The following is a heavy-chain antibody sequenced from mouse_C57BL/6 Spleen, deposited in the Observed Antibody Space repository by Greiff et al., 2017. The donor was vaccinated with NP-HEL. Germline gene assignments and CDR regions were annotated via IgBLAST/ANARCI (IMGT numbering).Heavy chain of an antibody. CDR1: GYTFTSYW. CDR3: ARAGISNYWFAY. CDR2: IYPGSGST. Sequence: QVQLQQPGAELVKPGASVKMSCKASGYTFTSYWITWVKQRPGQGLEWIGDIYPGSGSTNYNEKFKSKATLTVDTSSSTAYMQLSSLTSEDSAVYYCARAGISNYWFAYWGQGTLVTVSA. D-gene: IGHD2-5*01. J-gene: IGHJ3*01. V-gene: IGHV1-55*01.